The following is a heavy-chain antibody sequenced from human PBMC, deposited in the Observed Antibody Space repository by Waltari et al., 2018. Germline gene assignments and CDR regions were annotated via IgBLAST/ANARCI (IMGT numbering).Heavy chain of an antibody. CDR2: VDPEDGET. CDR3: ATDRLLWFGLVYGMDV. Sequence: QVQLVQSGAEVKKPGASVKVSCKVSGYTLTELSMHWVRQAPGKGLEWMGGVDPEDGETSEDKKFQGRVTRTEDTSTGTAYMERSSLRSEDTAVYYCATDRLLWFGLVYGMDVWGQGTTVTVSS. D-gene: IGHD3-10*01. V-gene: IGHV1-24*01. J-gene: IGHJ6*02. CDR1: GYTLTELS.